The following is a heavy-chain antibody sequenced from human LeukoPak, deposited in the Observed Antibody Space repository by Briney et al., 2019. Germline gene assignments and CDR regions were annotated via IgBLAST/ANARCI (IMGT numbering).Heavy chain of an antibody. CDR3: ASPSRGDRGNAFDI. Sequence: PSETLSLTCTVSGGSISSYYWSWIRQPAGKGLEWIGRIYTSGSTNYNPSLKGRVTMSVDTSKNQFSLKLSSVTAADTAVYYCASPSRGDRGNAFDIWGQGTMVTVSS. D-gene: IGHD3-10*01. CDR2: IYTSGST. V-gene: IGHV4-4*07. J-gene: IGHJ3*02. CDR1: GGSISSYY.